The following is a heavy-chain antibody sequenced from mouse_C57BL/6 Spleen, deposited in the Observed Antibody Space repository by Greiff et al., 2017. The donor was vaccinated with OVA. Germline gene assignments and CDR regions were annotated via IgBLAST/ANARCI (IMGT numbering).Heavy chain of an antibody. CDR2: IYPGDGDT. Sequence: QVQLQQSGPELVKPGASVKISCKASCYAFSSSWMNWVKQRPGKGLEWIGRIYPGDGDTNYNGKFKGKATLTADKSSSTAYMQLSSLTSEDSAVYFCVDGLDYWGQGTTLTVSS. CDR3: VDGLDY. J-gene: IGHJ2*01. CDR1: CYAFSSSW. D-gene: IGHD2-3*01. V-gene: IGHV1-82*01.